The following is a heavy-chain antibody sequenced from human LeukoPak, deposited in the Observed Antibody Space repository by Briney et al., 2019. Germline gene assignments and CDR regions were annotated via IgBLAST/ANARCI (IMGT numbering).Heavy chain of an antibody. V-gene: IGHV3-74*01. J-gene: IGHJ4*02. CDR1: VFTFSSYW. CDR2: INTDGSST. Sequence: GGSLRLSCAASVFTFSSYWMHWVRQAPGKVLVWVSHINTDGSSTTYPGSVKGPRTISRDNAKNALYLQMYSLRAEDTGVYYCARSGGSSSLGYWGQGTLVTVSS. CDR3: ARSGGSSSLGY. D-gene: IGHD6-6*01.